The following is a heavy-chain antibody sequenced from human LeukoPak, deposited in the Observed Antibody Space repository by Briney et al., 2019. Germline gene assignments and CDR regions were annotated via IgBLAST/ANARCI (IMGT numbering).Heavy chain of an antibody. J-gene: IGHJ4*02. V-gene: IGHV3-30*02. D-gene: IGHD3-22*01. CDR3: AKGPGYYPTYVDY. CDR1: GFTFSSYG. CDR2: RRYDGSNK. Sequence: QPGGSLRLSCAASGFTFSSYGMHWVRQAPGKGLEWVAFRRYDGSNKFYADSMKGRFTISRDNSKNTLYLQMNSLRVEDTAVYYCAKGPGYYPTYVDYWGQGTLVTVSS.